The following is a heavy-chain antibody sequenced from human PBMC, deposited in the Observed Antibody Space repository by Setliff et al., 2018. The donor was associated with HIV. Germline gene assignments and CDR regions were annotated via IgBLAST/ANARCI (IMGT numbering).Heavy chain of an antibody. D-gene: IGHD6-19*01. J-gene: IGHJ5*02. Sequence: PSETLSLTCAVYGGSLTSYYWTWIRQAPGKDLEWIGEINHNGGTNYNPSLKSRVTISVDRSKNQFSLKLTSVTAADTAVYYCARHWRGSGWSNWFDPWGQGTLVTVSS. V-gene: IGHV4-34*01. CDR2: INHNGGT. CDR3: ARHWRGSGWSNWFDP. CDR1: GGSLTSYY.